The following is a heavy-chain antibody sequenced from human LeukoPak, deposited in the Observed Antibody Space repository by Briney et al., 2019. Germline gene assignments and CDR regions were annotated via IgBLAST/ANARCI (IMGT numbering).Heavy chain of an antibody. CDR3: ARAVLRFLTSYYGMDV. J-gene: IGHJ6*02. Sequence: ASVKVSCKASGYTFTSYGISWVRQAPGQGLEWMGWISAYNGNTNYAQELQGRVTMTTDTSTSTAYMELRSLRSDDTAVYYCARAVLRFLTSYYGMDVWGQGTTVTVSS. D-gene: IGHD3-3*01. V-gene: IGHV1-18*01. CDR2: ISAYNGNT. CDR1: GYTFTSYG.